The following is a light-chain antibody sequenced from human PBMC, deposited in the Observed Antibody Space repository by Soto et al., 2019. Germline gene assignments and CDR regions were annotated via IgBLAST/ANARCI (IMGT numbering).Light chain of an antibody. CDR2: AAS. V-gene: IGKV1-39*01. CDR1: QSISRY. Sequence: DIQMTQSPSFLSASVGDRVTITCRASQSISRYLNWYQHKPGKAPKLLMYAASSLQRGVPSRFSGSVSGTDFILTINSLQPEDFAAYYCKQTNSLPFTFGGGTKVEIK. CDR3: KQTNSLPFT. J-gene: IGKJ4*01.